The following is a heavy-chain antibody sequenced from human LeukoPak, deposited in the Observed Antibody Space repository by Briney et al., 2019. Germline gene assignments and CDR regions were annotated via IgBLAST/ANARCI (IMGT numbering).Heavy chain of an antibody. Sequence: GGSLRLSCAVSGFTFSRYAMSWVRQAPGKGLEWVAVISGDADDTEYADFVKGRFTISRDNIENTLYLQMNSLRAEDTAVYYCAKIAAAGIPPYYWGQGTLVTVSS. CDR3: AKIAAAGIPPYY. D-gene: IGHD6-13*01. CDR1: GFTFSRYA. CDR2: ISGDADDT. J-gene: IGHJ4*02. V-gene: IGHV3-23*01.